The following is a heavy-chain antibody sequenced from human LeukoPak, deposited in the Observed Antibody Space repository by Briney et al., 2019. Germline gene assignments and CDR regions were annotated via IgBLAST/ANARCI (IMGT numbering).Heavy chain of an antibody. J-gene: IGHJ4*02. Sequence: SVKVSCKASGGTFSSYTISWVRQAPGQGLEWMGRIIPILGIANYAQKFQGRVTITADKSTSTAYMELSSLRSEDTAVYYCATINNIVVGDNTLDYWGQGTLVTVSS. CDR2: IIPILGIA. V-gene: IGHV1-69*02. D-gene: IGHD2-21*01. CDR1: GGTFSSYT. CDR3: ATINNIVVGDNTLDY.